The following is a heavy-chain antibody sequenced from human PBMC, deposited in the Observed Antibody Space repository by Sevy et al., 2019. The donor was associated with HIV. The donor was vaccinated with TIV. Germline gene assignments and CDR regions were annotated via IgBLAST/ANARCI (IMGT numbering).Heavy chain of an antibody. CDR2: ISRSSSTI. Sequence: GGSLRLSCAASGFTFSSYSMNWVRQAPGKGLEWVSYISRSSSTIYYVDSVKGRLTISRDNAKNARYLQMNSLGSEDTAVYYCARSPPYSSGWYGIDYWGQGTLVTVSS. CDR3: ARSPPYSSGWYGIDY. V-gene: IGHV3-48*01. D-gene: IGHD6-19*01. J-gene: IGHJ4*02. CDR1: GFTFSSYS.